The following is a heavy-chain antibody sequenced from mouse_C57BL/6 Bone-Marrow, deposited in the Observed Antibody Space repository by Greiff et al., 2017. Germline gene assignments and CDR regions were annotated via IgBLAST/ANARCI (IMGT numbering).Heavy chain of an antibody. CDR3: ASSNWSWFAY. V-gene: IGHV1-61*01. CDR2: IYPSDSET. D-gene: IGHD4-1*02. Sequence: QVQLQQPGAELVRPGSSVKLSCKASGYTFTSYWMDWVKQRPGQGLEWIGNIYPSDSETHYNQKFKDKATLTVDKSSSTAYMQLSILTSEDSAVYYCASSNWSWFAYWGQGTLVTVSA. CDR1: GYTFTSYW. J-gene: IGHJ3*01.